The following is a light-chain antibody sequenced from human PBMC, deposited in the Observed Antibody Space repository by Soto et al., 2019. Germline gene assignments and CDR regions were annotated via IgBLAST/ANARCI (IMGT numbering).Light chain of an antibody. CDR3: QQYNDLVT. CDR1: QGVSTH. J-gene: IGKJ4*01. CDR2: AAS. Sequence: IVMTQSPATLSVSPGERVTLSCRPSQGVSTHLAWYQQKPGQAPRLLMYAASTRANGIPARFSGSGSGTEFTLTITSLQSEDFALYYCQQYNDLVTFGGGTKVEIK. V-gene: IGKV3-15*01.